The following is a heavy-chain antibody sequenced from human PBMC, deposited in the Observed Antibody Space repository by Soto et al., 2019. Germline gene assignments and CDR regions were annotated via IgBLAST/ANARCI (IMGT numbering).Heavy chain of an antibody. J-gene: IGHJ5*02. V-gene: IGHV4-59*08. CDR3: ARLGGYCSSTSCRSGWFDP. D-gene: IGHD2-2*01. Sequence: PAESLSLTCTLSGFSISSYYWSWIRQPPGKGLEWIGTIYDSGSTNDNPTLKSRVTIAVDTFKTQYSLKPSSVTAADTAVYYCARLGGYCSSTSCRSGWFDPWGQGTLVTVSS. CDR2: IYDSGST. CDR1: GFSISSYY.